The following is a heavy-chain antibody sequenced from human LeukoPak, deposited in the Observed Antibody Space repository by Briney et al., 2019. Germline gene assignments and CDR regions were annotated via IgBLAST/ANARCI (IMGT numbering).Heavy chain of an antibody. CDR3: ARSLRFLEWLLDY. J-gene: IGHJ4*02. CDR1: GFTFSSYS. D-gene: IGHD3-3*01. Sequence: GGSLRLSCAASGFTFSSYSMNWVRQAPGKGLEWVSSISSSSSYIYYADSVKGRLTISRDNAKNSLYLQMNSLRAEDTAVYYCARSLRFLEWLLDYWGQGTLVTVSS. V-gene: IGHV3-21*01. CDR2: ISSSSSYI.